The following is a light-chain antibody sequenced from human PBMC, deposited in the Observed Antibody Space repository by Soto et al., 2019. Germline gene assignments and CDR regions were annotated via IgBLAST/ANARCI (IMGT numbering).Light chain of an antibody. CDR3: QQYTKTNNPWM. CDR2: DAS. J-gene: IGKJ1*01. V-gene: IGKV1-5*01. CDR1: QTISTW. Sequence: DIQVTQSPPTLSASVGDRVTITCRASQTISTWMAWYQQKPGKAPKLLVYDASTLQSGVASRFSGSGSGTEFTLMISGLQPDDSATYYCQQYTKTNNPWMFGQVNKVEI.